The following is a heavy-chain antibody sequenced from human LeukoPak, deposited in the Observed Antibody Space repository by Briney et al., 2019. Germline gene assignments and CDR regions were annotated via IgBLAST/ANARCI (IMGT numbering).Heavy chain of an antibody. CDR1: GGSISSGSYY. Sequence: PSQTLSLTCTVSGGSISSGSYYWSWIRQPAGKGLEWIGRIYTSGSTNYNPSLKSRVTISVDTSKNQFSLKLSSVTAADTAVYYCARAHPRGVVPAAFARTQLNWFDPWGRGTLVTVSS. V-gene: IGHV4-61*02. CDR2: IYTSGST. J-gene: IGHJ5*02. CDR3: ARAHPRGVVPAAFARTQLNWFDP. D-gene: IGHD2-2*01.